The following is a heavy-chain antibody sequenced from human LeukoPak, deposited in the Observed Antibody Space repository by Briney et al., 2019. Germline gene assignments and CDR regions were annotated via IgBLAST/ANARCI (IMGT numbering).Heavy chain of an antibody. D-gene: IGHD5-18*01. V-gene: IGHV3-9*01. CDR1: GFTFDDYA. J-gene: IGHJ4*02. CDR3: AKALYSYGPIDY. CDR2: ISWNSGSI. Sequence: PGGSLRLSCAASGFTFDDYAMHWVRQAPGKGLEWVSGISWNSGSIGYADSVKDRFTISRDNAKNSLYLQMNSLRAEDTALYYCAKALYSYGPIDYWGQGTLVTVSS.